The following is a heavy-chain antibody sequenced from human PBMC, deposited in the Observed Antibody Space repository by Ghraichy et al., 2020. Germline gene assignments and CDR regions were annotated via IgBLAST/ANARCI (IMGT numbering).Heavy chain of an antibody. J-gene: IGHJ5*02. V-gene: IGHV1-3*01. CDR1: GYTFITYD. Sequence: ASVKVSCKASGYTFITYDMHWVRQAPGQRLEWMGWINADNGNTKYSQKFQGRVTITRDTSASTAYMELSSLRSEDTAVYYCARGLGFDFWSGYYSPNWFDPWGQGTLVTVSS. D-gene: IGHD3-3*01. CDR3: ARGLGFDFWSGYYSPNWFDP. CDR2: INADNGNT.